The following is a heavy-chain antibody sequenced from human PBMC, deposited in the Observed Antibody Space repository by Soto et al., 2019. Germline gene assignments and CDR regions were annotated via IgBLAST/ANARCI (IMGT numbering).Heavy chain of an antibody. J-gene: IGHJ5*02. Sequence: DEQLVESGGALAQPGGSLRLSCAASGFIVSANYMSWVRQAPGQGLEWVAVIYSGGGIYYRDSVKGRFTISRDHSKNTVYLQMNSLRAEDSGVYYCMSCPRAWGQGTLVTVSS. CDR1: GFIVSANY. V-gene: IGHV3-66*01. CDR2: IYSGGGI. CDR3: MSCPRA.